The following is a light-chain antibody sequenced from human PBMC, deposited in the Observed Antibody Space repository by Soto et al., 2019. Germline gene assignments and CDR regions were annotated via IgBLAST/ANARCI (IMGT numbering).Light chain of an antibody. CDR2: AAS. Sequence: DIQMTQSPSSLSASVGDRVTITCRASQSSSSYLNWYQQKPGKAPKLLIYAASSLQSGVPSRFSGSGSGTDFTLTISSLQPEDVATYYCQQSYSTPPWTFGQGTKVEIK. J-gene: IGKJ1*01. V-gene: IGKV1-39*01. CDR3: QQSYSTPPWT. CDR1: QSSSSY.